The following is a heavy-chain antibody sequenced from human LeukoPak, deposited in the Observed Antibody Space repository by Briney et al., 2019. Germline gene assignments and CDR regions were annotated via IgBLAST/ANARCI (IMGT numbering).Heavy chain of an antibody. CDR1: GYTFTGYY. V-gene: IGHV1-2*06. CDR3: ARELTDTATTRFDY. Sequence: ASVKVSFKASGYTFTGYYMHWVRQAPGQGLEWMGRINPNSGGTNYAQKFQGRVTMTRDTSISTAYMELSRLRSDDTAVYYCARELTDTATTRFDYWGQGTLVTVSS. J-gene: IGHJ4*02. CDR2: INPNSGGT. D-gene: IGHD5-18*01.